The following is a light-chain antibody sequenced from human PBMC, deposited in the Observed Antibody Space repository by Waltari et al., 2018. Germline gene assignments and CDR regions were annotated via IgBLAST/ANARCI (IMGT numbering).Light chain of an antibody. CDR2: AAS. Sequence: DIQITQYPSSLSASVGDRLTITCRESQGISNYLAWYQQKPGKVPKLLIYAASTLQSGVPSRFSGSGSGTDFTLTISSLQPEDVATYYCQKYNSAPYTFGQGTKLEIK. CDR3: QKYNSAPYT. J-gene: IGKJ2*01. V-gene: IGKV1-27*01. CDR1: QGISNY.